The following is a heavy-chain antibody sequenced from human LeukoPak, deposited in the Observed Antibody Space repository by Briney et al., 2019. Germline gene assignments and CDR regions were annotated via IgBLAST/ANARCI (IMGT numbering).Heavy chain of an antibody. V-gene: IGHV3-30*04. D-gene: IGHD6-13*01. J-gene: IGHJ6*03. CDR1: GLTPPTHA. CDR3: ARDCGSSCYYYMDV. CDR2: ISYNGSNK. Sequence: GGALRLSCAASGLTPPTHAMHWVRPAPGQGLEWGAVISYNGSNKYYADSVKGRFTISRDNSMHTLYLQMNSLRAEDTAVYYCARDCGSSCYYYMDVWGKGTTVTVS.